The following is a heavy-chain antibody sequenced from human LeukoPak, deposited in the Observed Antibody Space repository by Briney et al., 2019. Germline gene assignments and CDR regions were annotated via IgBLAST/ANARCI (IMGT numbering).Heavy chain of an antibody. D-gene: IGHD3-10*01. CDR2: INTNTGNP. CDR1: GYSFTSYD. J-gene: IGHJ4*02. V-gene: IGHV7-4-1*02. CDR3: ARRPHGSGSYYFDY. Sequence: ASVKVSCKASGYSFTSYDINWVRQATGQGLEWMGWINTNTGNPTYAQGFTGRFVFSLDTSVSTAYLQISSLKAEDTAVYYCARRPHGSGSYYFDYWGQGTLVTVSS.